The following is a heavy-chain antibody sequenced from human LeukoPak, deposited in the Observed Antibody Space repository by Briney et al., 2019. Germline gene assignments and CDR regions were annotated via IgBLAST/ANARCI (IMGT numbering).Heavy chain of an antibody. Sequence: GKSPRLSCAASGFTFSTYAMSWVRQAPGKGLEWVSAISGSGGSTYYADSVKGRFTISRDNSKNTLYLQMNSLRAEDTAVYYCAKASYGLIDYWGQGTLVTVSS. CDR2: ISGSGGST. D-gene: IGHD3-10*01. CDR1: GFTFSTYA. V-gene: IGHV3-23*01. CDR3: AKASYGLIDY. J-gene: IGHJ4*02.